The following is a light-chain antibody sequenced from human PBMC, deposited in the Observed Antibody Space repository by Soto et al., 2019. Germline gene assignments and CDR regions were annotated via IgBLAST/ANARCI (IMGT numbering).Light chain of an antibody. J-gene: IGKJ1*01. CDR1: QGISSW. CDR3: QQYNSYPWT. CDR2: DAS. V-gene: IGKV1-5*01. Sequence: DIQMTQSPSTLSASVGDRVTITCRASQGISSWLAWYQQKPGKAPKLLIYDASGLESGVPSRFSGSGSGTEFTLTISSLQPDDFATYYCQQYNSYPWTFGQGTKVEIK.